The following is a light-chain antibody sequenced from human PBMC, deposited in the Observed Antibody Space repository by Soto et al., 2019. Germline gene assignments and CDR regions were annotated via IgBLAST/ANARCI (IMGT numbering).Light chain of an antibody. CDR2: DVS. Sequence: QSALTQPRSVSGSPGQSVTISCTGTSSDVGDYNYVSWYQQHPGKAPKLMIYDVSKRPSGVPDRFSGSTSGNTASLTISGLQADDDTDYYCCSDGGSRFVFGAGTKLTVL. J-gene: IGLJ7*01. CDR1: SSDVGDYNY. CDR3: CSDGGSRFV. V-gene: IGLV2-11*01.